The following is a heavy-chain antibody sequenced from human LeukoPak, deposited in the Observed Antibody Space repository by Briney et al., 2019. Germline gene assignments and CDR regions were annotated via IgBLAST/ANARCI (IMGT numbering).Heavy chain of an antibody. D-gene: IGHD6-6*01. CDR2: IYYSGST. CDR3: ARPSTKYSSSSGYFQH. Sequence: PSETLSLTCTVSGGSISSYYWGWIRQPPGKGLEWIGSIYYSGSTYYNPSLKSRVTISVDTSKNQFSLKLSSVTAPDTAVYYCARPSTKYSSSSGYFQHWGQGTLVTVSS. CDR1: GGSISSYY. J-gene: IGHJ1*01. V-gene: IGHV4-39*01.